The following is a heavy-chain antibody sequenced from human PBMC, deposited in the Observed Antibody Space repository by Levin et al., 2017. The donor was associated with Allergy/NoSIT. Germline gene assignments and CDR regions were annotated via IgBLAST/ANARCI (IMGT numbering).Heavy chain of an antibody. D-gene: IGHD6-6*01. J-gene: IGHJ4*02. V-gene: IGHV3-23*01. CDR2: FGSGGDT. CDR1: GFTFSSFA. CDR3: AKYVIATRVAGFDY. Sequence: PGGSLRLSCAASGFTFSSFAMSWVRQAPGKGLEWVSTFGSGGDTYYADSVKGRFTISRDNSKNTLSLQMNSLRAEDTAVYYCAKYVIATRVAGFDYGGQGTLVTVSS.